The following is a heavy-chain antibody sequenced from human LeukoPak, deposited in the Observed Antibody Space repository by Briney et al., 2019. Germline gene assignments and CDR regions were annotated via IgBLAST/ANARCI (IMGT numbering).Heavy chain of an antibody. V-gene: IGHV3-30-3*01. D-gene: IGHD1-26*01. Sequence: GGSLRLSCAASGFTFSSYAMHWVRQAPGKGLEWVAVISYDGSNKYYADSVKGRFTISRDNSKNTLYLQMNSLRAEDTAVYYCARDVYLVGAPVGFDYWGQGTLVTVPS. CDR3: ARDVYLVGAPVGFDY. CDR1: GFTFSSYA. CDR2: ISYDGSNK. J-gene: IGHJ4*02.